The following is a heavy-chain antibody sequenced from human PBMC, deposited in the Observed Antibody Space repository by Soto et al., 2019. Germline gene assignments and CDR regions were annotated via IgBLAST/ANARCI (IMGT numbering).Heavy chain of an antibody. CDR1: GFTFSSYS. CDR2: ISSSSSYI. J-gene: IGHJ6*02. CDR3: ARDNFGESRYYYYGMDV. Sequence: EVQLVESGGGLVKPGGSLRLSCAASGFTFSSYSMNWVRQAPGKGLEWVSSISSSSSYIYYADSVKGRFTISRDNAKNSLYLQMNSLRAEDTAVYYCARDNFGESRYYYYGMDVWGQGTTVTVSS. V-gene: IGHV3-21*01. D-gene: IGHD3-10*01.